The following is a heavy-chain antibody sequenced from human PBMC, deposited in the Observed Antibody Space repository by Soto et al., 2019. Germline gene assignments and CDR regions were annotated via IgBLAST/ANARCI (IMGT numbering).Heavy chain of an antibody. D-gene: IGHD6-19*01. CDR3: ARTTTVAGTPEFDY. V-gene: IGHV3-30*09. CDR2: ISYDGSSK. J-gene: IGHJ4*02. Sequence: QVQLVESGGGVVQPGRSLSLSCAASGFTFSSFSLHWVRQAPGKGLEWLALISYDGSSKYNADSVKGRFAISRDNSKNTVYLQLNSLKPEDTAVYYCARTTTVAGTPEFDYWGQGTLVTVSS. CDR1: GFTFSSFS.